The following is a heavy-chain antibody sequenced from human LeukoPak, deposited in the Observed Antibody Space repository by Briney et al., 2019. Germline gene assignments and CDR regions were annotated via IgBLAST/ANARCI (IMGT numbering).Heavy chain of an antibody. CDR2: IYYSGST. D-gene: IGHD3-16*01. V-gene: IGHV4-31*03. CDR3: ARLDGAYFDY. Sequence: ASETLSLTCSVYGGSFSGYYWSWIRQYPGKGLEWIGHIYYSGSTYYNPSLKSRDTISVDTSKNQFSLKLSSVTAADTAVYYCARLDGAYFDYWGRGTLVTVSS. J-gene: IGHJ4*02. CDR1: GGSFSGYY.